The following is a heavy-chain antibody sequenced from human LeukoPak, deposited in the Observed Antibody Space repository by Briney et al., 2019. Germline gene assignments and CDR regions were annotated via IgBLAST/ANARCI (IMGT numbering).Heavy chain of an antibody. J-gene: IGHJ6*02. Sequence: PGGSLRLSCVASGFTFSSYWMNWVRQAPGKGLEWVANIKQDGSEKYYVHSVKGRFTVSRDNAKNSLYLQMNSLRAEDTAVYYCVRAMDVWGQGTTVTVSS. CDR2: IKQDGSEK. V-gene: IGHV3-7*01. CDR1: GFTFSSYW. CDR3: VRAMDV.